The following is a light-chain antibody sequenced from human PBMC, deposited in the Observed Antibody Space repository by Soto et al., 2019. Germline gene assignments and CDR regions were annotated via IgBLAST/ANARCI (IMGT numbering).Light chain of an antibody. Sequence: EVVLTQSPVTLSMSPGDSATLSCRVSPSVSDNFAWYHQKPGQAPRLLIYGASTRATGIPARFSGSGSGTEFTLTISSLQSEDFAVYYCRQYNDWPITFGPGTRLEIK. J-gene: IGKJ5*01. CDR3: RQYNDWPIT. CDR1: PSVSDN. V-gene: IGKV3-15*01. CDR2: GAS.